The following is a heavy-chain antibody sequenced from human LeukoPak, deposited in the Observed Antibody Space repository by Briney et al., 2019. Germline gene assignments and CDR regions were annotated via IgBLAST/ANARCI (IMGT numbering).Heavy chain of an antibody. D-gene: IGHD6-6*01. CDR3: AKHAASIAARSYFDY. V-gene: IGHV3-30*18. CDR1: GFTFSSYG. CDR2: ISYDGSNK. Sequence: PGRSLRLSCAASGFTFSSYGMHWVRQAPGKGLKWVAVISYDGSNKYYADSVKGRFTISRDNSKNTLYLQMNSLRAEDTAVYYCAKHAASIAARSYFDYWGQGTLVTVSS. J-gene: IGHJ4*02.